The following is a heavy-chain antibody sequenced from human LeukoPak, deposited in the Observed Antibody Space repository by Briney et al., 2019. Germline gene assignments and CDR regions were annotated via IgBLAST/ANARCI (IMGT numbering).Heavy chain of an antibody. Sequence: SETLSLTCTVSGASISTYYWSWIRQPAGKGLEWIGRMYNTGSTNYNPSLKSRVTMSVDTPKNQLSLRLSSVTAADTAVYYCARDNGGDYWYSDIWGRGTLVTVSS. V-gene: IGHV4-4*07. CDR1: GASISTYY. D-gene: IGHD2-21*01. CDR2: MYNTGST. CDR3: ARDNGGDYWYSDI. J-gene: IGHJ2*01.